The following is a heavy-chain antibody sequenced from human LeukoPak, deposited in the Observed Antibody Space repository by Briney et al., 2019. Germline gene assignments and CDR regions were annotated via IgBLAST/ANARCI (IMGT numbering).Heavy chain of an antibody. Sequence: GGSLRLSCAASGFIFSNYNMNWVRQAPGKGLEWVSYISSSSSTIYYADSVRGRFTISRDNAKNSLYLQMNTLRDEDTAVYYCARGGWDFDFWGQGTLVTVSS. CDR2: ISSSSSTI. D-gene: IGHD6-19*01. J-gene: IGHJ4*02. V-gene: IGHV3-48*02. CDR3: ARGGWDFDF. CDR1: GFIFSNYN.